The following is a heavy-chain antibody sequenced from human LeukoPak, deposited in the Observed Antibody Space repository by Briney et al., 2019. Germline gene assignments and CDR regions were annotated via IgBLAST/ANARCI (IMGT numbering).Heavy chain of an antibody. CDR3: ARRITIFGVAASYYMDV. D-gene: IGHD3-3*01. Sequence: PGGSLRLSCAASGFTFDDYGMSWVRQAPGKGLEWVSGINWNGGSTVYADSVKGRFTISRDYDKRSLYLQMNSLRAEDTAVYYCARRITIFGVAASYYMDVWGKGTTVTVSS. V-gene: IGHV3-20*04. CDR1: GFTFDDYG. CDR2: INWNGGST. J-gene: IGHJ6*03.